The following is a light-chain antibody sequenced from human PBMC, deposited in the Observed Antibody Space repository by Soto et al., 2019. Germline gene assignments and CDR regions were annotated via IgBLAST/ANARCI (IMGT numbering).Light chain of an antibody. J-gene: IGKJ3*01. CDR1: QSVSSNY. V-gene: IGKV3-20*01. CDR2: GAS. Sequence: EIVLTQSPGTLSLSPGERGTLSCRASQSVSSNYLAWYQQRPGQAPRLLIYGASSRATGVPDRFSGSGSGTDFTLTISRLEPEDFAVYDCQQYGSSPPGITFGPGTKVDMK. CDR3: QQYGSSPPGIT.